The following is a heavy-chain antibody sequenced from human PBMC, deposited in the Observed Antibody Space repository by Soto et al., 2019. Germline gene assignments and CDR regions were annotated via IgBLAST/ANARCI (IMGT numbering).Heavy chain of an antibody. CDR3: ARDFPTYYYDSDAY. V-gene: IGHV3-11*01. J-gene: IGHJ4*02. CDR2: ISSSGSTI. CDR1: TNNNYY. Sequence: TNNNYYMSWIRQAPGKGLEWVSYISSSGSTIYYADSVKGRFTISRDNAKNSLYLQMNSLRAEDTAVYYCARDFPTYYYDSDAYWGQGTLVTVSS. D-gene: IGHD3-22*01.